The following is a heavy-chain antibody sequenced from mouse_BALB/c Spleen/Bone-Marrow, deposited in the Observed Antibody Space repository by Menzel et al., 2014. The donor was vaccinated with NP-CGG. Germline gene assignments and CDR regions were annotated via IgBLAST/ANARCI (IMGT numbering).Heavy chain of an antibody. Sequence: EVQLQQSGGALVKPGGSLKLSCAASGFTFSSYAMSWVRQTPEKRLEWVATISSGGSYTYYPDSVKGRFTISRDNAKNTLYLQMSSLRSEDTAMYYCARHGITRLLDYWGQGTTLTVSS. CDR2: ISSGGSYT. J-gene: IGHJ2*01. CDR3: ARHGITRLLDY. V-gene: IGHV5-9-3*01. D-gene: IGHD2-4*01. CDR1: GFTFSSYA.